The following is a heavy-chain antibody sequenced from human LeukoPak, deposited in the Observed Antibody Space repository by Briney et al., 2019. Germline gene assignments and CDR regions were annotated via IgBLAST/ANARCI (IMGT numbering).Heavy chain of an antibody. CDR2: INHSGST. Sequence: SETLSLTCAVYGGSFSGYYWSWIRQPPGKGLEWIGEINHSGSTNYNPSLKSRVTISVDTPKNQFSLKLSSVTAADTAVYYCARGSDTAAGLYWGQGTLVTVSS. D-gene: IGHD6-13*01. CDR1: GGSFSGYY. J-gene: IGHJ4*02. CDR3: ARGSDTAAGLY. V-gene: IGHV4-34*01.